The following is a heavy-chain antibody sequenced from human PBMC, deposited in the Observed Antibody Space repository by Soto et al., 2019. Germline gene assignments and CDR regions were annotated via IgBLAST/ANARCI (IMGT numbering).Heavy chain of an antibody. CDR2: IDHSATT. Sequence: SETLSLTCAVYAGSFSVYYRSWIREPTVTRLVWIVVIDHSATTNSHPSIKRRATIPVDTPKNQFPPKLSSVTAADTAVYYCARGRHLQRYCSSTSCRSNYYYYYYMDVWGKGTTVTGSS. CDR3: ARGRHLQRYCSSTSCRSNYYYYYYMDV. J-gene: IGHJ6*03. CDR1: AGSFSVYY. V-gene: IGHV4-34*01. D-gene: IGHD2-2*01.